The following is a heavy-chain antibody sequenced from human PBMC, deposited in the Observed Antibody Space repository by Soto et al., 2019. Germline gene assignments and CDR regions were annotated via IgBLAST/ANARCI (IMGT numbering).Heavy chain of an antibody. CDR2: ISSSSSYI. CDR1: GFTFSSYS. CDR3: ARDIYDSSGYYNY. Sequence: EVQLVESGGGLVKPGGSLRLSCAASGFTFSSYSMNWVRQAPGNGLEWVSSISSSSSYIYYADSVKGRFTISRDNAKNSLYLQMNSLRAEDTAVYYCARDIYDSSGYYNYWGQGTLVTVSS. V-gene: IGHV3-21*01. D-gene: IGHD3-22*01. J-gene: IGHJ4*02.